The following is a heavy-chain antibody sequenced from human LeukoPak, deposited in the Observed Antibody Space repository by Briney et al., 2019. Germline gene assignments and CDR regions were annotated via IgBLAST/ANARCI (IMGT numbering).Heavy chain of an antibody. CDR2: INTNTGNP. V-gene: IGHV7-4-1*02. J-gene: IGHJ6*03. CDR3: ARSMDYGTVHYYYYMDV. Sequence: GASVKVSCKASGYTFTTYAMNWVRQAPGQGLEWMGWINTNTGNPAYAQGFTGRFVFSLDTSVSTAYLQISSLKAEDTAVYYCARSMDYGTVHYYYYMDVWGKGTTVTVSS. CDR1: GYTFTTYA. D-gene: IGHD4-17*01.